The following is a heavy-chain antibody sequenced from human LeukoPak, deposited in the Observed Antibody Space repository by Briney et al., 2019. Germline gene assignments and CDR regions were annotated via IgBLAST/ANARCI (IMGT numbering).Heavy chain of an antibody. CDR2: ISGSGGST. J-gene: IGHJ4*02. CDR3: AKDSWGTYYYDSSGYYPSLPFDY. Sequence: GGSLRLSCAASGFTFSSYAMSWVRQAPGKGLEWVSAISGSGGSTYYADSVKGRFTISRDNSKNTLYLQMNSLRAEDTAVYYCAKDSWGTYYYDSSGYYPSLPFDYWGQGTLVTVSS. CDR1: GFTFSSYA. D-gene: IGHD3-22*01. V-gene: IGHV3-23*01.